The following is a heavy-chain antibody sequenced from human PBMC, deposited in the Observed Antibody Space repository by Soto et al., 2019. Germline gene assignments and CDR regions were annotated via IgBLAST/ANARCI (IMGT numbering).Heavy chain of an antibody. Sequence: PAGSLRLSCEGSGFNFRNFNMIWVRQAPGKGLEWVSSVSGSSSYVYYADSVKGRFTVSRDNANNLVFLQMNGLRPEDTAMYYCARDLRGHYGPWGQGTMVTVSS. D-gene: IGHD4-17*01. V-gene: IGHV3-21*06. CDR2: VSGSSSYV. J-gene: IGHJ3*01. CDR1: GFNFRNFN. CDR3: ARDLRGHYGP.